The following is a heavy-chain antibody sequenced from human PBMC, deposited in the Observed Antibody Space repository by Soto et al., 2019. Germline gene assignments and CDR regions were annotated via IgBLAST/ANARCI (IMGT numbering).Heavy chain of an antibody. V-gene: IGHV4-34*01. J-gene: IGHJ4*02. CDR2: INHSGST. Sequence: KTSETLSLTCAVYGGSFSGYYWSWIRQPPGKGLEWIGEINHSGSTNYNPSLKSRVTISVDTSKNQFSLKLSSVTAADTAVYYCARGRVITIFGVVTMYYFDYWGQGTLVTVSP. CDR1: GGSFSGYY. CDR3: ARGRVITIFGVVTMYYFDY. D-gene: IGHD3-3*01.